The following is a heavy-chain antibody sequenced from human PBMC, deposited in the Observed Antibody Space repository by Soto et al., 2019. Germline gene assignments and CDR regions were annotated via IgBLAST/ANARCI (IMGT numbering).Heavy chain of an antibody. CDR3: ARARVAPRTTVTTYWFDP. D-gene: IGHD4-17*01. V-gene: IGHV4-31*03. CDR2: IYYSGST. Sequence: QVQLQESGPGLVKPSQTLSLTCTVSGGSISSGGYYWSWIRQHPGKGLEWIGYIYYSGSTYYNPPLNSRVTISVETCKNQFSLKLSSVTAADTAVYYCARARVAPRTTVTTYWFDPWGQGTLVTVSS. CDR1: GGSISSGGYY. J-gene: IGHJ5*02.